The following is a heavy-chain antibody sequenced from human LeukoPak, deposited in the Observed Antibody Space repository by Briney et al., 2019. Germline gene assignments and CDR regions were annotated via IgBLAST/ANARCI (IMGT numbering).Heavy chain of an antibody. CDR3: ARRYCSGGICYSVADY. CDR2: INPNSGVT. D-gene: IGHD2-15*01. Sequence: ASVKVSCKASGYTFTGYYMRWGRQAPGQGLEWMGWINPNSGVTNYAQKFQGRVTMTRDTSISTAYMDLSRLTSDDTAVYYCARRYCSGGICYSVADYWGQGTLVTVSS. V-gene: IGHV1-2*02. J-gene: IGHJ4*02. CDR1: GYTFTGYY.